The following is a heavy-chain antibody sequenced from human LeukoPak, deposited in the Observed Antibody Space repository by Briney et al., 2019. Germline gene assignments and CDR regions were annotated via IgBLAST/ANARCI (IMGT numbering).Heavy chain of an antibody. Sequence: PSETLSLTCTVSGGSISSSSYYWGWIRQPRGKGLEWIGSIYYSGSTYYNPSLKSRVTISVDTSKNQFSLKLSSVTAADTAVYHCARHGYCSGGSCPYYWGQGTLVTVSS. V-gene: IGHV4-39*01. J-gene: IGHJ4*02. CDR1: GGSISSSSYY. CDR2: IYYSGST. D-gene: IGHD2-15*01. CDR3: ARHGYCSGGSCPYY.